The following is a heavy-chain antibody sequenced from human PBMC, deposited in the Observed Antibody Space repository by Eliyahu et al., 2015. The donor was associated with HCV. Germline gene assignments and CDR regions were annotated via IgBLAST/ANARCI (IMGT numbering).Heavy chain of an antibody. CDR1: GFNFNSYW. CDR3: ARIASPDMRHFQH. V-gene: IGHV3-74*01. Sequence: EVQLVESGGGLVQPGGSLRLSCAASGFNFNSYWMHWVRQAPGKGPVWVSLVNNDGSDTRYADSVKGRFTISRDNAKNTAYLQMDSLRAEDTAVYYCARIASPDMRHFQHWGRGTPVTVSS. CDR2: VNNDGSDT. J-gene: IGHJ1*01. D-gene: IGHD2-15*01.